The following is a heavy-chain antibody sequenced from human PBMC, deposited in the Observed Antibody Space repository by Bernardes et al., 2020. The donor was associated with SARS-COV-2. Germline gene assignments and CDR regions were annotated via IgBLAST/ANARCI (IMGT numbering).Heavy chain of an antibody. CDR1: GFTYSNFC. CDR2: IKEDGSET. J-gene: IGHJ4*02. V-gene: IGHV3-7*01. D-gene: IGHD4-17*01. Sequence: GGSLRLSCAASGFTYSNFCMHWVRQAPGKGLEWVARIKEDGSETYYVDAVKGRFTISRDNARNSLYLQMSSLRTDDTAMYYCAREYDSGDKIDSWGQGTLVTVSS. CDR3: AREYDSGDKIDS.